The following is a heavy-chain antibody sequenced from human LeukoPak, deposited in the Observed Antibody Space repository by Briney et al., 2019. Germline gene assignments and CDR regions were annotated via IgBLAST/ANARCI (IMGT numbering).Heavy chain of an antibody. CDR2: IHYSGYT. D-gene: IGHD2-21*02. V-gene: IGHV4-59*01. CDR1: GGSISSYY. CDR3: ARCGADCSTVDY. Sequence: SETLSLTCTVSGGSISSYYWSWIRQPPGKGLEWIGHIHYSGYTSYNPSLKSRVTISVDTSKNQFSLKLTSVAAADTAAYYCARCGADCSTVDYWGQGTLVTVSS. J-gene: IGHJ4*02.